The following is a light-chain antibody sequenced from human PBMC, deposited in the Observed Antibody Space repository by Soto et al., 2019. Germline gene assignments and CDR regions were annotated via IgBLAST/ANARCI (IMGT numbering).Light chain of an antibody. Sequence: DFQMTQSPSSLSASVGDRVTITCRASQGINNHLAWFQQKPGKVPKVLIYAASTLQSGVPSRFSGSGSGTDLTLTISSLQLEDVATSYCQNYNSAPPAGTFGGGTKVEIK. CDR1: QGINNH. CDR3: QNYNSAPPAGT. CDR2: AAS. V-gene: IGKV1-27*01. J-gene: IGKJ4*01.